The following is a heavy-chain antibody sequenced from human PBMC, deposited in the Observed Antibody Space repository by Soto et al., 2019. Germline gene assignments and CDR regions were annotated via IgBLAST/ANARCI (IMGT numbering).Heavy chain of an antibody. V-gene: IGHV4-4*02. J-gene: IGHJ4*02. CDR1: GGSISSSNL. CDR2: IYHGGST. D-gene: IGHD6-13*01. Sequence: QVQLQESGPGLVKPSGTLSLTCAVSGGSISSSNLWTWVRQPPGKGLEWIGEIYHGGSTNYNPSLKRRGTLSVDKSKDQSSLRLSSVTAADTAVYYCARSPRSIAAGGIDYWGQGILVTVSS. CDR3: ARSPRSIAAGGIDY.